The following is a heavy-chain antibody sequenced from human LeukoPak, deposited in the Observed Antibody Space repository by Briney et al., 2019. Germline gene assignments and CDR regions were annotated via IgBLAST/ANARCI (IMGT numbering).Heavy chain of an antibody. CDR2: IIPIFGTA. V-gene: IGHV1-69*05. CDR3: ARVVNDYKFDY. Sequence: ASVKVSCKASGYTFTSYGISWVRQAPGQGLEWMGGIIPIFGTANYAQKFQGRVTITTDESTSTAYMELSSLRSEDTAVYYCARVVNDYKFDYWGQGTLVTVSS. D-gene: IGHD4-11*01. J-gene: IGHJ4*02. CDR1: GYTFTSYG.